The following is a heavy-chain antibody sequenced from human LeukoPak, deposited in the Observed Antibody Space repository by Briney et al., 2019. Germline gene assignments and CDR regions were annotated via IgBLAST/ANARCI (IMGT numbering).Heavy chain of an antibody. J-gene: IGHJ4*02. Sequence: GGSLRLSCAASGFTFNNYIMNWVRQAPGKGLEWVSSISSSSDYIYYADSVKGRFTISRDNAKNSLYLQMNSLRAEGTALYYCAKDPSGGYGDPNFDYWGQGTLVTVSS. CDR1: GFTFNNYI. D-gene: IGHD4-17*01. CDR3: AKDPSGGYGDPNFDY. CDR2: ISSSSDYI. V-gene: IGHV3-21*04.